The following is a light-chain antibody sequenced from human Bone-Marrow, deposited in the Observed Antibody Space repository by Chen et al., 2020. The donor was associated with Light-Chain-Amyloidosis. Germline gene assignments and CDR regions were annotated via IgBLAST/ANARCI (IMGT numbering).Light chain of an antibody. CDR3: SSWTSSTNFDV. Sequence: QSDLTQPASGSASPGQSIPISCTGTISDIGGYNFVSWFQQHPGKAPKLMIYDVTNRPSGVSNRFSGSKSGNTAYLTISGLQAEDEADYYCSSWTSSTNFDVFGTGTQVTV. CDR1: ISDIGGYNF. J-gene: IGLJ1*01. CDR2: DVT. V-gene: IGLV2-14*03.